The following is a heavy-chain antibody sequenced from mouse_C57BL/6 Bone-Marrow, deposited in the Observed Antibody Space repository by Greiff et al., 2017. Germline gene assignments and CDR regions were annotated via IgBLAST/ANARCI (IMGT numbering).Heavy chain of an antibody. V-gene: IGHV1-52*01. CDR2: IDPSDSET. CDR1: GYTFTSYW. CDR3: ERSTVFDY. Sequence: QVQLQQPGAELVRPGSSVKLSCKASGYTFTSYWMHGVKQRPIQGLEWIGNIDPSDSETHYNQKFKDKATLTVDKSSSTAYIQPSSLTSEDSAVSYCERSTVFDYWGQGTTLTVSS. J-gene: IGHJ2*01. D-gene: IGHD1-1*01.